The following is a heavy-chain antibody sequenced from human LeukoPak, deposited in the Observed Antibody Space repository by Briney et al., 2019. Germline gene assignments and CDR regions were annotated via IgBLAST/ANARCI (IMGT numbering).Heavy chain of an antibody. CDR3: ARFVSSFYWYFDL. V-gene: IGHV1-69*05. J-gene: IGHJ2*01. CDR2: IIPIFGTA. Sequence: SVKVSCKASGGTFSSYAISWARQAPGQGLEWMGGIIPIFGTANYAQKFQGRVTITTDESTSTAYMELSSLRSEDTAVYYCARFVSSFYWYFDLWGRGTLVTVSS. D-gene: IGHD6-6*01. CDR1: GGTFSSYA.